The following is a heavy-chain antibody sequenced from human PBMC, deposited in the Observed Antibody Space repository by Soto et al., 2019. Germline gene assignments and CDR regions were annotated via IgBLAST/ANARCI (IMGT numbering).Heavy chain of an antibody. CDR1: GFTFSSYG. J-gene: IGHJ6*02. CDR3: ANIHDSSGYLDYYYYYGMDV. D-gene: IGHD3-22*01. Sequence: GGSLRLSCAASGFTFSSYGMHWVRQAPGKGLEWVAVTSYDGSNKYYADSVKGRFTISRDNSKNTLYLQMNSLRAEDTAVYYCANIHDSSGYLDYYYYYGMDVWGQGTTVTVSS. CDR2: TSYDGSNK. V-gene: IGHV3-30*18.